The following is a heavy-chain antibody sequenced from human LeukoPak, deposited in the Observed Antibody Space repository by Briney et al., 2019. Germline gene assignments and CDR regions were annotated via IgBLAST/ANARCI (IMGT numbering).Heavy chain of an antibody. J-gene: IGHJ6*03. V-gene: IGHV3-7*01. CDR3: ARDRDYYYYMDV. CDR1: GFTLSSYW. D-gene: IGHD3-10*01. CDR2: IKQDGSEK. Sequence: GGSLRLSCAASGFTLSSYWMSWVRQAPGKGLEWVANIKQDGSEKYYVDSVKGRFTISRDNAKNSLYLQMNSLRAEDTAVYYCARDRDYYYYMDVWGKGTTVTVSS.